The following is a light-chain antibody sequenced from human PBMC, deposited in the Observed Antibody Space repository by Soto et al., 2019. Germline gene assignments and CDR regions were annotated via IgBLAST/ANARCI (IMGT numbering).Light chain of an antibody. V-gene: IGKV3-20*01. CDR3: QEYGSSPVT. J-gene: IGKJ4*02. CDR1: QSVSSSY. Sequence: ELVLTQSPGTLSLSPGERATLSCRATQSVSSSYLAWYQQKPGQAPRLLIYGASSRATGIPHRFSGSGSGTDFTVTISSLELEDFEVYYCQEYGSSPVTFAGGAKVEIK. CDR2: GAS.